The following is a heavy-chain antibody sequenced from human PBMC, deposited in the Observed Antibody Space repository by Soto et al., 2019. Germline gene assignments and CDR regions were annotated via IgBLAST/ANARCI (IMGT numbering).Heavy chain of an antibody. CDR3: AKDRALENQTPYGMDV. Sequence: EMQLLESGGGLGQPGGSLRLSCVASPITVYNFAAMSWVRQTPERGLEWVSTIIGRGDHRYYADSVKGRFTISRDNSKNRLSLQMAGLRVDDTAVYYCAKDRALENQTPYGMDVWGQGTTVTV. CDR2: IIGRGDHR. D-gene: IGHD2-2*01. V-gene: IGHV3-23*01. CDR1: PITVYNFAA. J-gene: IGHJ6*02.